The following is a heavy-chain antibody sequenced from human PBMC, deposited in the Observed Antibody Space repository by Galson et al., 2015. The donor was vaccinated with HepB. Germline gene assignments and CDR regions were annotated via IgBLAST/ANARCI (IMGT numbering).Heavy chain of an antibody. CDR2: IYPGDSDT. Sequence: QSGAEVKKPGESLKISCKGSGYSFTSYWIGWVRQMPGKGLEWMGIIYPGDSDTRYSPSFQGQVTISADKSISTAYLQWSSLKASDTAMYYCARLKLRSGWSNVFDYWGQGTLVTVSS. J-gene: IGHJ4*02. CDR3: ARLKLRSGWSNVFDY. V-gene: IGHV5-51*01. D-gene: IGHD6-19*01. CDR1: GYSFTSYW.